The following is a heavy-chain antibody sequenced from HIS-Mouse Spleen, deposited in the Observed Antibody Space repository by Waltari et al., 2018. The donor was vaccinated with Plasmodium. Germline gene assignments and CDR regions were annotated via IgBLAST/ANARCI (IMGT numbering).Heavy chain of an antibody. Sequence: EVQLVESGGGLVQPGGSLRLSCAASGFTFSSYWMSWVRQAPGKGREGGANIKQEGREKYYGDSVKGRFTISRDNAKNSLYLQMNSLRAEDTAVYYCASSWYWYFDLWGRGTLVTVSS. CDR3: ASSWYWYFDL. CDR1: GFTFSSYW. V-gene: IGHV3-7*01. J-gene: IGHJ2*01. D-gene: IGHD6-13*01. CDR2: IKQEGREK.